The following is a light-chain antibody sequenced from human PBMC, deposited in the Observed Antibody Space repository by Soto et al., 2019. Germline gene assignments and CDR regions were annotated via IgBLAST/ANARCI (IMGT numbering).Light chain of an antibody. Sequence: EIVLTQSPGTLSLSPGERATLPCRASQSVSSSYLAWYQQKPGQAPRLLIYGASSRATGIPDRFSGSGSGTDFTLTISSLEPEDFALYYCQQHINWPLTFGGGTKVDIK. CDR2: GAS. V-gene: IGKV3D-20*02. J-gene: IGKJ4*01. CDR1: QSVSSSY. CDR3: QQHINWPLT.